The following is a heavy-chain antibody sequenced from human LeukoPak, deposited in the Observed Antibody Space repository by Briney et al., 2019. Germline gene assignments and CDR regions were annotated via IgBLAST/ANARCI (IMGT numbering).Heavy chain of an antibody. CDR1: GYTFTSYG. D-gene: IGHD2-15*01. CDR2: ISAYNGNT. V-gene: IGHV1-18*01. Sequence: GASVKVSCKASGYTFTSYGISWVRQAPGQGLEWMGWISAYNGNTNYAQKLQGRVTMTTDTSTSTAYMELRSLRSDDTAVYYCAWGPYCSGGSCYWFDPWGQGTLVTVSS. J-gene: IGHJ5*02. CDR3: AWGPYCSGGSCYWFDP.